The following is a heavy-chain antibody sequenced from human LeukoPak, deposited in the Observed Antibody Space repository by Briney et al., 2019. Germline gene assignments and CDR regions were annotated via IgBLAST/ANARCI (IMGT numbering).Heavy chain of an antibody. D-gene: IGHD3-9*01. J-gene: IGHJ5*02. CDR2: ISAYNGNT. CDR3: ARDGAPYYDILTGSTNWFDP. CDR1: GYTFTSYG. V-gene: IGHV1-18*01. Sequence: APVKVSCKASGYTFTSYGISWVRQAPGQGLEWMGWISAYNGNTNYAQKLQGRVTMTTDTSTSTAYMELRSLRSDDTAVYYCARDGAPYYDILTGSTNWFDPWGQGTLVTVSS.